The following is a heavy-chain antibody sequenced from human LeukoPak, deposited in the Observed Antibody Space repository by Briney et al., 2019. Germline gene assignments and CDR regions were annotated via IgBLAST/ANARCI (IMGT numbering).Heavy chain of an antibody. D-gene: IGHD6-6*01. CDR2: ISAYNGNT. J-gene: IGHJ4*02. V-gene: IGHV1-18*01. Sequence: ASVKVSCKASGYTFTSYGISWVRQAPGQELEWMGWISAYNGNTNYAQKPQGRVTMTTDTSTSTAYMELRSLRSDDTAVYYCARDEAARRSFDYWGQGTLVTVSS. CDR1: GYTFTSYG. CDR3: ARDEAARRSFDY.